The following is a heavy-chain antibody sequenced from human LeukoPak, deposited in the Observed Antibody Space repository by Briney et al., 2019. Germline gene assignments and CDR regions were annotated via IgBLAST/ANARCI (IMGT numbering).Heavy chain of an antibody. D-gene: IGHD3-10*01. Sequence: GGSLRLSCAASGFTFSSYSMNWVRQAPGKGLEWVSSISSSSSYIYYADSVKGRFTISRDNAKNSLYLQMNSLRAEDTAVYYCVRDRVPHDGFDIWGQGTMVTVSS. V-gene: IGHV3-21*01. J-gene: IGHJ3*02. CDR2: ISSSSSYI. CDR3: VRDRVPHDGFDI. CDR1: GFTFSSYS.